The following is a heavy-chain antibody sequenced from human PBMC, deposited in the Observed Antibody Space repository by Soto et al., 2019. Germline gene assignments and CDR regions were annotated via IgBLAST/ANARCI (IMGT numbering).Heavy chain of an antibody. CDR1: GFTFASYA. D-gene: IGHD6-13*01. J-gene: IGHJ4*02. Sequence: PGGSLRLSCAASGFTFASYAMSWVRQAPGKGLEWVSGISGSGGNTYNADSVKGRFTISRDNAKNTLYLDMISLRAEDTPVYYCAKGLSIAADGTFDYWGQGTLVTVS. CDR2: ISGSGGNT. V-gene: IGHV3-23*01. CDR3: AKGLSIAADGTFDY.